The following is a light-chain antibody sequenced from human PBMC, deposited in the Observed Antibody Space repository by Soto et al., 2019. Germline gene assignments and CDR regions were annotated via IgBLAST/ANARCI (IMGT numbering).Light chain of an antibody. CDR2: DAS. J-gene: IGKJ5*01. CDR3: QQYGSSPSIT. V-gene: IGKV3-20*01. Sequence: EIVLTQAPGTLSLSPGERATLSCRASQSVSRSYLAWYQQKPGQAPRLLIYDASSRATGIPDRFSGSGSGTDFNLIISRLEPEDFAVYYCQQYGSSPSITFGQGTRLEIK. CDR1: QSVSRSY.